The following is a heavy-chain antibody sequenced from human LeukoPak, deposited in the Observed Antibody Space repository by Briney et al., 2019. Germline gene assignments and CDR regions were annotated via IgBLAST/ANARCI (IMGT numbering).Heavy chain of an antibody. D-gene: IGHD5-18*01. CDR3: ARMGIQLLDADAFDI. V-gene: IGHV4-59*01. CDR2: IYYSGST. CDR1: GGSISSYY. Sequence: PSETLSLTCTVSGGSISSYYWSWIRQPPGKGLEWIGCIYYSGSTNYNPSLKSRVTISVDTSKNQFSLKLSSVTAADTAVYYCARMGIQLLDADAFDIWGQGTMVTVSS. J-gene: IGHJ3*02.